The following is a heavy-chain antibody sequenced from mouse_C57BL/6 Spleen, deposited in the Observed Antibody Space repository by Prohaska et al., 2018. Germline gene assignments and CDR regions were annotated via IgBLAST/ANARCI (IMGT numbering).Heavy chain of an antibody. J-gene: IGHJ1*03. Sequence: QVQLQQSGAELVRPGASVTLSCKASGYTFTDYEIHWVKQTPVHGLEWIGAIDPETGGTAYNQKFKGKAILTADKSSSTAYMELRSLTSEDSAVYYCTRSNYYGRSPSYFDVWGTGTTVTVSS. CDR2: IDPETGGT. V-gene: IGHV1-15*01. CDR1: GYTFTDYE. CDR3: TRSNYYGRSPSYFDV. D-gene: IGHD1-1*01.